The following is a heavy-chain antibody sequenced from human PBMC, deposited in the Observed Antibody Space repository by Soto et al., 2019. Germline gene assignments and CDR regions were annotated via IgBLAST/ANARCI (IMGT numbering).Heavy chain of an antibody. J-gene: IGHJ4*02. Sequence: QVQLQESGPGLVKPSQTLSLTCTVSGGSISSGGYYWSWIRQHPGKGLEWIGYIYYSGSTYYNPSLKSRVTSSRDTSKNPFSLKLSSVTAADTAVYYCARGQVVTMVRGVITTLDYWGQGTLVTVSS. CDR1: GGSISSGGYY. D-gene: IGHD3-10*01. CDR2: IYYSGST. CDR3: ARGQVVTMVRGVITTLDY. V-gene: IGHV4-31*03.